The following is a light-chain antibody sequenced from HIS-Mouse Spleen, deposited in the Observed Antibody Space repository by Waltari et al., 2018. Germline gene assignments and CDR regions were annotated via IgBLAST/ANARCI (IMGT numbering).Light chain of an antibody. CDR1: SSDVGRFNL. V-gene: IGLV2-23*01. J-gene: IGLJ2*01. CDR3: CSYAGSSTFVV. Sequence: QSALTQPASVSGSPGQSLTISCTGTSSDVGRFNLVSCYQQHPGKAPKLMIYEGSKRPSGVSNRFSGSKSGNTASLTISGLQAEDEADYYCCSYAGSSTFVVFGGGTKLTVL. CDR2: EGS.